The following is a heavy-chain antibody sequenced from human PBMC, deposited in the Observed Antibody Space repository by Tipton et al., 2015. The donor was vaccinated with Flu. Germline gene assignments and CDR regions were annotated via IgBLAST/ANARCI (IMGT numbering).Heavy chain of an antibody. Sequence: TLSLTCTVSGGSISSYYWPWIRQTPGTGLEWMGYVYYTGTTSYNPPLKSRVTMALDTSKKQSSLTLNSGTAADTAVDFCARDEAQRFPQPLVYWGQGILVTGSS. V-gene: IGHV4-59*01. CDR1: GGSISSYY. J-gene: IGHJ4*02. CDR3: ARDEAQRFPQPLVY. D-gene: IGHD3-16*01. CDR2: VYYTGTT.